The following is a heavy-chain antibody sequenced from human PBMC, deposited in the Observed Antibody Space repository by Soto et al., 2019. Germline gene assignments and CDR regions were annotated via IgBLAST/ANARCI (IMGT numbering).Heavy chain of an antibody. Sequence: QVHLVQSGAEVKKPGASVKVSCKGSGYAFTTYGITWVRQAPGQGLEWMGWISAHNGNTNYAQKLQGRVTVTRDTSTSTAYMELRRLRSDDKAVYDCARGRYGDYWGQGALVTVSS. CDR1: GYAFTTYG. V-gene: IGHV1-18*01. D-gene: IGHD1-1*01. CDR2: ISAHNGNT. CDR3: ARGRYGDY. J-gene: IGHJ4*02.